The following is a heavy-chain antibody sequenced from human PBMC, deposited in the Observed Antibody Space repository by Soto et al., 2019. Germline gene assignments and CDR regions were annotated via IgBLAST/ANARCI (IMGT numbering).Heavy chain of an antibody. CDR3: ARGRTVTGTRRFGY. CDR2: INHSGST. Sequence: QVQLQQWGAGLLKPSETLSLTCAVYGGSFSGYYWSWIRQPPGKGLEWIGEINHSGSTNYNPSLKSRVTISVDKSKNQFSLKLSSVTAADTAVYYCARGRTVTGTRRFGYWGQGTLVTVSS. V-gene: IGHV4-34*01. D-gene: IGHD4-17*01. J-gene: IGHJ4*02. CDR1: GGSFSGYY.